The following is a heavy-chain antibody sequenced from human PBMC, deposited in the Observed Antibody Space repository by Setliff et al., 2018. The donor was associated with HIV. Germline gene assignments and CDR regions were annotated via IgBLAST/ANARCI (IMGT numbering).Heavy chain of an antibody. CDR2: IYPGDSDA. J-gene: IGHJ3*02. V-gene: IGHV5-51*03. CDR1: GYSFTNSW. CDR3: ARGATGNLEALDI. Sequence: PGESLKISCKGSGYSFTNSWIGWVRQMPGKGLEWMGIIYPGDSDAKYNPSFQGQVTISADKSIGTAYLQWSNLKASDTAMYYCARGATGNLEALDIWGQGTMVTV. D-gene: IGHD6-13*01.